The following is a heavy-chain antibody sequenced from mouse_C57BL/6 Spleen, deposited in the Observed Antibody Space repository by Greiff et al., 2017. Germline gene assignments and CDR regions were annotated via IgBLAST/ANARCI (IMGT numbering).Heavy chain of an antibody. J-gene: IGHJ2*01. Sequence: QVQLQQSGAELVKPGASVKISCKASGYAFSSYWMNWVKQRPGKGLEWIGQIYPGDGDTNYNGKFKGKATLTADKSSSTAYMQLSSLTSEDSAVYFCAREGRPRGYFDYWGQGTTLTVSS. CDR2: IYPGDGDT. CDR3: AREGRPRGYFDY. CDR1: GYAFSSYW. V-gene: IGHV1-80*01.